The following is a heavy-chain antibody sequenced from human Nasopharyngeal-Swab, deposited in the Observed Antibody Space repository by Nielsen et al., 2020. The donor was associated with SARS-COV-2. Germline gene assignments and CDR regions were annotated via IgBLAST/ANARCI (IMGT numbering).Heavy chain of an antibody. CDR1: GFTFSSYE. D-gene: IGHD6-19*01. Sequence: GESLKISCAASGFTFSSYEMNWVRQAPGKGLEWVSYISSSGSTIYYADSVKGRFTTSRDNAKNSLYLQMNSLRAEDTAVYYCARDDGQWLNPVYYFDYWGQGTLVTVSS. V-gene: IGHV3-48*03. CDR2: ISSSGSTI. J-gene: IGHJ4*02. CDR3: ARDDGQWLNPVYYFDY.